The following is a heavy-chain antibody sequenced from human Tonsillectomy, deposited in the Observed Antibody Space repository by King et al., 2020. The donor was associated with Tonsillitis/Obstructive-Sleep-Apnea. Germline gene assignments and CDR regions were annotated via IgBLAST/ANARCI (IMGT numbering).Heavy chain of an antibody. CDR1: GGSISSSSYY. CDR3: LKGAYYDIYTFFDY. D-gene: IGHD3-9*01. J-gene: IGHJ4*02. CDR2: FYYSGCT. V-gene: IGHV4-39*01. Sequence: LQLQESGPGLVKPSETLSLTCTVSGGSISSSSYYWGWIRQPPGKGLEWIGSFYYSGCTYYNPSLKGRVTISVDTSKNQFSLKLSSVTAADTAVYYCLKGAYYDIYTFFDYWGQGTLVTVSS.